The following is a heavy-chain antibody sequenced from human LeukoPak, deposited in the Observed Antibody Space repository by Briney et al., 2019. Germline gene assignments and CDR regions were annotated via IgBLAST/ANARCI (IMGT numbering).Heavy chain of an antibody. CDR2: IYYSGST. CDR1: GGSISNSY. V-gene: IGHV4-59*01. Sequence: SGTLSLTCTVSGGSISNSYWSWIRQPPGKGLEWIGYIYYSGSTNYNPSLKSRVTIAVDTSKNQFSLKLSSVTAADTAVYYCAREGYCSSTTCFFRFDPWGQGTLVTVSS. J-gene: IGHJ5*02. CDR3: AREGYCSSTTCFFRFDP. D-gene: IGHD2-2*01.